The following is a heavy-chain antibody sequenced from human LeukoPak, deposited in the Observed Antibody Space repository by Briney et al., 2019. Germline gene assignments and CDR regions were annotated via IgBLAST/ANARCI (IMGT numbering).Heavy chain of an antibody. CDR2: ISGSGGST. CDR1: GFTFSSYA. CDR3: AKGAEWFGELPDAFDI. Sequence: GGSLRLSCAASGFTFSSYAMSWVRQAPGKGLEWVSAISGSGGSTYYADSVKGRFTISRDNSKNTLYLQMNSLRAEDTAVYYCAKGAEWFGELPDAFDIWGQGTMVTVSS. D-gene: IGHD3-10*01. V-gene: IGHV3-23*01. J-gene: IGHJ3*02.